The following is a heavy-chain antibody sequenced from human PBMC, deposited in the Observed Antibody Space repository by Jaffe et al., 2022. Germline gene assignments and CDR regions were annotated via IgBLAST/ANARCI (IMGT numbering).Heavy chain of an antibody. D-gene: IGHD3-10*01. J-gene: IGHJ5*02. Sequence: EVQLVESGGGLVQPGGSLRLSCAASGFTFSSYWMHWVRQAPGKGLVWVSRINSDGSSTSYADSVKGRFTISRDNAKNTLYLQMNSLRAEDTAVYYCARAKQYYYGSGSPFGLLNWFDPWGQGTLVTVSS. V-gene: IGHV3-74*01. CDR2: INSDGSST. CDR1: GFTFSSYW. CDR3: ARAKQYYYGSGSPFGLLNWFDP.